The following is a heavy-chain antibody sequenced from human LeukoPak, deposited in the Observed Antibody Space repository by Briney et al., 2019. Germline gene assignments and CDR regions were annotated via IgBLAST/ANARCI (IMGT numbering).Heavy chain of an antibody. CDR2: ISYDGSNK. CDR1: GFTFSSYG. J-gene: IGHJ6*02. D-gene: IGHD2-8*01. Sequence: GGSLRLSCAASGFTFSSYGMHWVRQAPGKGLEWVAVISYDGSNKYYADSVKGRFTISRDNSKNTLYLQMNSLRAEDTAVYYCARTPRVYAIDYYYYYGMDVWGQGTTVTVSS. V-gene: IGHV3-30*19. CDR3: ARTPRVYAIDYYYYYGMDV.